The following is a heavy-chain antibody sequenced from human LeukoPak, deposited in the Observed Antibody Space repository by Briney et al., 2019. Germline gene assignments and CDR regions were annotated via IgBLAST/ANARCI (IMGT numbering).Heavy chain of an antibody. J-gene: IGHJ4*02. CDR2: ISTSSSYI. CDR3: ARVYQGVSLFDGIDY. D-gene: IGHD3-10*01. Sequence: GGSLRLSCAASGFTFSSYSMNWVRQAPGKGLEWVSSISTSSSYINCADSVKGRFTISRDNAKKSLSLQMNSLRAEDTAVYYCARVYQGVSLFDGIDYWGQGTLVTVSS. V-gene: IGHV3-21*01. CDR1: GFTFSSYS.